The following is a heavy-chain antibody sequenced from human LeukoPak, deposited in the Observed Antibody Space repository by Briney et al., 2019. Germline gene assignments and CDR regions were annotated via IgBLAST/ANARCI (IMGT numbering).Heavy chain of an antibody. CDR1: GYTFTSYY. J-gene: IGHJ4*02. D-gene: IGHD3-22*01. Sequence: ASVKVSCKASGYTFTSYYMHWVRQAPGQGLEWMGIINPSGGSTSFAQKFQGRVTMTRDMSTSTVYMELSSLRSEDTAVYYCARDSSGYYYVPFNVIDYWGQGTLVTVSS. CDR2: INPSGGST. V-gene: IGHV1-46*01. CDR3: ARDSSGYYYVPFNVIDY.